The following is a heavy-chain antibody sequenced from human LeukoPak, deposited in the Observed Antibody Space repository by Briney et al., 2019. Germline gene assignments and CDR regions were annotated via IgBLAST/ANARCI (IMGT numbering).Heavy chain of an antibody. Sequence: GESLKISCKGSGYSFTSYWIGWVRQMPGKGLEWMGIIYPGDSDTRYSPSFQGQVTISADKSISTAYLQWSSLKASDTAMYYCARHSYYSNYLDYYYGMDVWGQGTTVTVSS. V-gene: IGHV5-51*01. CDR1: GYSFTSYW. D-gene: IGHD4-11*01. J-gene: IGHJ6*02. CDR3: ARHSYYSNYLDYYYGMDV. CDR2: IYPGDSDT.